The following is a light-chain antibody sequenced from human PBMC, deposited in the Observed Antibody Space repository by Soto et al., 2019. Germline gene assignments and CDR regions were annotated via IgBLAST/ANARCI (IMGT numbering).Light chain of an antibody. CDR1: SSDVGGYNY. Sequence: QPVLTQPPSASGSPGQSVTISCTGTSSDVGGYNYVSWYQQHPGKAPKLIIHEVTKRPSGVPDRISGSKSGNTASLTVSGLQAEDEADYYCSSYADRNKFLFGGGTKVTVL. V-gene: IGLV2-8*01. CDR2: EVT. J-gene: IGLJ3*02. CDR3: SSYADRNKFL.